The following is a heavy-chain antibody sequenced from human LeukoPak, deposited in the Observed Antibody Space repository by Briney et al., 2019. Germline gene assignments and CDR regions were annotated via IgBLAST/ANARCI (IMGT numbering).Heavy chain of an antibody. Sequence: GGSLRLSCAASGFTFSSYGMHWVRQAPGKGLEWVAFIRYDGSNKYYADSVKGRFTISRDNSKNTLYLQMNSLRAEDTAVYYCAKVSGSPYYYYYYMDVWGKGTTVTVSS. J-gene: IGHJ6*03. CDR3: AKVSGSPYYYYYYMDV. D-gene: IGHD1-26*01. CDR1: GFTFSSYG. V-gene: IGHV3-30*02. CDR2: IRYDGSNK.